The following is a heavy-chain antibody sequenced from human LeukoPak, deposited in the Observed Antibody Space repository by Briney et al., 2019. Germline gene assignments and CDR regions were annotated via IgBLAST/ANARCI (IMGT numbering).Heavy chain of an antibody. J-gene: IGHJ4*02. D-gene: IGHD3-22*01. CDR2: IYSGGST. V-gene: IGHV3-66*02. Sequence: GGSLRLSCAASGFTVSSNYMSWVRQAPGKGLEWVSVIYSGGSTYYADSVKGRFTISRDNSKNTLYLQMNSLRAEDTAVYYYARGRYDSSGYYYDLDYWGQGTLVTVSS. CDR1: GFTVSSNY. CDR3: ARGRYDSSGYYYDLDY.